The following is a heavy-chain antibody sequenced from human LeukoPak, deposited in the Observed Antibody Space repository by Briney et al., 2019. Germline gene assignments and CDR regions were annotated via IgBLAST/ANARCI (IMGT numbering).Heavy chain of an antibody. D-gene: IGHD5-24*01. J-gene: IGHJ5*02. CDR1: GFSFGSYW. Sequence: GGSLRLSCAASGFSFGSYWMSWVRRAPGKGLAWVANIKQEGSEKFYVDSVKGRFTISRDNAKNSLYLQMNSLRAEDTGIYYCARENRDGYNPYNWFDPWGQGTLVTVSS. CDR2: IKQEGSEK. CDR3: ARENRDGYNPYNWFDP. V-gene: IGHV3-7*01.